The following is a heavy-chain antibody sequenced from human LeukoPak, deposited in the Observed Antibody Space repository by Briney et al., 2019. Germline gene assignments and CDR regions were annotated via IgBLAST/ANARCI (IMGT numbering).Heavy chain of an antibody. CDR3: ARDLFGSGSYSPRWFDP. Sequence: SETLSLTCTVSGGSISSYYWSWIRQPPGKGLEWIGYIYYSGSTNYNPSLKSRVTISVDKSKNQFSLKLSSVTAADTAVYYCARDLFGSGSYSPRWFDPWGQGTLVTVSS. CDR2: IYYSGST. V-gene: IGHV4-59*12. J-gene: IGHJ5*02. CDR1: GGSISSYY. D-gene: IGHD3-10*01.